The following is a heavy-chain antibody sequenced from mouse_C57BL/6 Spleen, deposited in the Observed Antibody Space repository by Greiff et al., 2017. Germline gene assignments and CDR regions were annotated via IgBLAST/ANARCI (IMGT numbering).Heavy chain of an antibody. D-gene: IGHD1-1*01. CDR2: IYPGDGDT. J-gene: IGHJ2*01. CDR3: ARSRVTTVVENY. Sequence: VQLQQSGAELVKPGASVKISCKASGYAFSSYWMNWVKQRPGKGLEWIGQIYPGDGDTNYNGKFKGKATLTADKSSSTAYMQLSSLTSEDSAVYFCARSRVTTVVENYWGQGTTLTVSS. V-gene: IGHV1-80*01. CDR1: GYAFSSYW.